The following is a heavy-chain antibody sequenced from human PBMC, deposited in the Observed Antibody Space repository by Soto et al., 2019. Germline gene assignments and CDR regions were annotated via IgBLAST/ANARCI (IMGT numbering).Heavy chain of an antibody. V-gene: IGHV1-8*01. J-gene: IGHJ6*03. Sequence: ASVKVSCKASGYTFTSYDINWVRRATGQGLEWMGWMNPNSGNTGYAQKFQGRVTMTRNTSISTAYMELSSLRSEDTAVYYCARAPGVPAAVYYYYYMDVWGKGTTVTVSS. CDR1: GYTFTSYD. CDR3: ARAPGVPAAVYYYYYMDV. CDR2: MNPNSGNT. D-gene: IGHD2-2*01.